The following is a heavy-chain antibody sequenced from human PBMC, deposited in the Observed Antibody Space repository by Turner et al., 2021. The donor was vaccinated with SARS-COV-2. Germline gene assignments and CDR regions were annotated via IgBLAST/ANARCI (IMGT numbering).Heavy chain of an antibody. CDR3: ACLIATAMDYYGMDV. Sequence: QLQLQESGPGLVKPSETLSLTCTVSGGSISSSTYYWGWIRQPPGKGLEWFGSSSYSGLTYYSPSLMCRVTISVDTSKNQFSLTLGAVTAADTAVFSCACLIATAMDYYGMDVWGQGTTVTVSS. CDR2: SSYSGLT. J-gene: IGHJ6*02. D-gene: IGHD5-18*01. CDR1: GGSISSSTYY. V-gene: IGHV4-39*01.